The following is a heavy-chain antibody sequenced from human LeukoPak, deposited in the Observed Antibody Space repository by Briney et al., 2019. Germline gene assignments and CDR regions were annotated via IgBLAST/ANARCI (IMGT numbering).Heavy chain of an antibody. CDR2: ITPNSGGA. CDR3: ARSSGRYFSDH. CDR1: GYTLTNYG. Sequence: VASVKVSCKASGYTLTNYGISWVRQAPGQGLEWMGWITPNSGGADYAQRFQGRVTMTRDTSISTAYMELSSLRSDDTAVYYCARSSGRYFSDHWGQGTLVTVSS. D-gene: IGHD1-26*01. V-gene: IGHV1-2*02. J-gene: IGHJ4*02.